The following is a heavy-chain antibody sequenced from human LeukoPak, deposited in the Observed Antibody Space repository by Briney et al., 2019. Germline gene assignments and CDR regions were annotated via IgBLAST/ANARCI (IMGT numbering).Heavy chain of an antibody. CDR1: GFTFSSYW. D-gene: IGHD3-3*01. J-gene: IGHJ4*02. Sequence: GGSLRLSCAASGFTFSSYWMSWVRQAPGKGLECVANIKQDGSEKYYVDSVKGRFTISRDNAKNPLYLQMNSLRAEDTAVYYCARDKRGLNDFWSGYYDYFHYWGQGTLVTVSS. CDR2: IKQDGSEK. CDR3: ARDKRGLNDFWSGYYDYFHY. V-gene: IGHV3-7*01.